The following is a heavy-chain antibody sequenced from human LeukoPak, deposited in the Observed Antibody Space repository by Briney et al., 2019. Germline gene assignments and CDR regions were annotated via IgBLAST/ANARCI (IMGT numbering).Heavy chain of an antibody. D-gene: IGHD3-22*01. Sequence: PGGSLRLSCAASGFTFSIYDMHWVRQATGKGLEWVSGIGTAGDTYYPGSVKGRFTISRENAKNSLYLQMNSLRAGDTAVYYCARGSLAYDSSGYIDYWGQGTLVTVSS. CDR3: ARGSLAYDSSGYIDY. CDR2: IGTAGDT. CDR1: GFTFSIYD. J-gene: IGHJ4*02. V-gene: IGHV3-13*04.